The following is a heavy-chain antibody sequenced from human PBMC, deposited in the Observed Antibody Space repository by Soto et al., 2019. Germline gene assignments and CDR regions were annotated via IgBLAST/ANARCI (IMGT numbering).Heavy chain of an antibody. V-gene: IGHV4-34*01. CDR3: ARGPYCSGGSCYSLPYYYYYMDV. Sequence: SETLSLTCAVYGGSFSGYYWSWIRQPPGKGLEWIGEINHSGSTNYNPSLKSRVTISVDTSKNQFSLKLSSVTAADTAVYYCARGPYCSGGSCYSLPYYYYYMDVWGKGTTVTVSS. D-gene: IGHD2-15*01. J-gene: IGHJ6*03. CDR1: GGSFSGYY. CDR2: INHSGST.